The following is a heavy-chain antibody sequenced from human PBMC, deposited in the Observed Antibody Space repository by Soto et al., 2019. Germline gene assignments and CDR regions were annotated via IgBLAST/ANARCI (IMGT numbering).Heavy chain of an antibody. D-gene: IGHD2-8*01. CDR3: ARTKAVPNTLRSRYFFDY. J-gene: IGHJ4*02. V-gene: IGHV4-38-2*02. CDR1: GYSISSGYY. Sequence: SETLSLTCTVSGYSISSGYYWSWIRRTPGKGLEWIGSISHSGTSFYNPSLRSRVTISVDLSKNQFSLRLSSVTTADTALYYCARTKAVPNTLRSRYFFDYWGQGTLVTVYS. CDR2: ISHSGTS.